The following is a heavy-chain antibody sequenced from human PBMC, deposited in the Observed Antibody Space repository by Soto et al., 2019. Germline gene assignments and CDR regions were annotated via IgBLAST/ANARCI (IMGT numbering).Heavy chain of an antibody. V-gene: IGHV4-39*01. Sequence: QLQLQESGPGLVKPSETLSLTCTVSNGSISSAIYYWGWIRQPPGKGLEWIGSIYHSGSTYYNPSLQGRVTISVDTSKNQFSLKLSFVTAADTAVYFCAGRSSLASLQVYFGEISNYNWFDPWGQGTLVTVSS. CDR1: NGSISSAIYY. CDR3: AGRSSLASLQVYFGEISNYNWFDP. D-gene: IGHD3-10*01. CDR2: IYHSGST. J-gene: IGHJ5*02.